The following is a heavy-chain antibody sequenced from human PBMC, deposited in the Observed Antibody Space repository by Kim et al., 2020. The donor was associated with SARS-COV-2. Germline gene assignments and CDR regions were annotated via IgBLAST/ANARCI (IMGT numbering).Heavy chain of an antibody. V-gene: IGHV3-15*01. D-gene: IGHD5-12*01. J-gene: IGHJ4*02. Sequence: GGSLRLSCAASGFTFTNAWMSGVRQAPGKGLEWVALFKRKTAGGAKAYAAPVKGRSTISRVDPKNKLYLQMNSLKTEDTAVYYCTTYYSAYDHYFDYWGQGTLVTVSS. CDR3: TTYYSAYDHYFDY. CDR2: FKRKTAGGAK. CDR1: GFTFTNAW.